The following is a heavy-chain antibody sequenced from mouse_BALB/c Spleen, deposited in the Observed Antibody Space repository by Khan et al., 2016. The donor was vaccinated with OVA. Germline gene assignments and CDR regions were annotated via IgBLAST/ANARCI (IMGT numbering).Heavy chain of an antibody. J-gene: IGHJ2*01. V-gene: IGHV1-63*02. Sequence: QVQLKQSGAELVRPGTSVKMSCKAAGYTFTNYWIGWVKQRPGHGLEWIGDFFPGGGYTNYNEKFKGKATLTADTSSSTAYLQLSSLTSEDSALYYWARRGAARATWDYFDYWGQGTTLTVSS. D-gene: IGHD3-1*01. CDR3: ARRGAARATWDYFDY. CDR2: FFPGGGYT. CDR1: GYTFTNYW.